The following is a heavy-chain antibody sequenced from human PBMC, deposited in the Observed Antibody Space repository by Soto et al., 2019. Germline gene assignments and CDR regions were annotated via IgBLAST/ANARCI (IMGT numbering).Heavy chain of an antibody. CDR2: ILVGGST. Sequence: PGGSLRLSCAVSGFICSSYDMSWVRQAPGKGLEWVSTILVGGSTHYEDSVKGRFTISRDTSKNTVYLQMNSLTAGDTAFYYCAKETATSGGAFEIYGQGTMVTVSS. D-gene: IGHD1-26*01. CDR1: GFICSSYD. J-gene: IGHJ3*02. CDR3: AKETATSGGAFEI. V-gene: IGHV3-23*01.